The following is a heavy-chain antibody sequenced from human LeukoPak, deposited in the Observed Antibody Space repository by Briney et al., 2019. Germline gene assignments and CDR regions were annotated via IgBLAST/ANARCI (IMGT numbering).Heavy chain of an antibody. J-gene: IGHJ4*02. CDR3: ARGLGATAPN. CDR2: INHSGST. CDR1: GGSFSGYY. Sequence: PSETLSLTCAVYGGSFSGYYWSWIRQPPGKGLEWIGEINHSGSTNYNPSLKSRVTISVDTSKNQFSLKLSSVTAADTAVYYCARGLGATAPNWGQGTLVTVSS. D-gene: IGHD3-10*01. V-gene: IGHV4-34*01.